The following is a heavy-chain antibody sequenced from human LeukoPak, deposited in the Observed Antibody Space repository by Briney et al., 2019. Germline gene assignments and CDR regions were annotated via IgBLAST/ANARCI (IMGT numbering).Heavy chain of an antibody. D-gene: IGHD2-2*01. V-gene: IGHV3-48*03. CDR2: ISSSGSTI. CDR3: ARDREYQHNDY. CDR1: GFTFSSYE. Sequence: PGGSLRLSCAASGFTFSSYEMNWVRQAPGKGLEWVSYISSSGSTIYCADSVKGRFTTSRDNAKNSLYLQMNSLRAEDTAVYYCARDREYQHNDYWGQGTLVTVSS. J-gene: IGHJ4*02.